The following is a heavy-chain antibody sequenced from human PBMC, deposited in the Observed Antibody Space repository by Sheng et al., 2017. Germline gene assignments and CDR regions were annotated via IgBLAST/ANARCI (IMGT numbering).Heavy chain of an antibody. CDR1: GYTFSRYG. J-gene: IGHJ6*03. CDR3: ARSVDSRSPDQYYFYMDI. V-gene: IGHV1-18*01. D-gene: IGHD6-6*01. Sequence: QVQLVQSGAELKKPGRSVKVSCKTSGYTFSRYGVTWVRQAPGKGLEWVGWINTYNGDTKSAQNLQDRVSLTTGPSPTTAYMDLRSLTSDDTAVYYCARSVDSRSPDQYYFYMDIWDQGP. CDR2: INTYNGDT.